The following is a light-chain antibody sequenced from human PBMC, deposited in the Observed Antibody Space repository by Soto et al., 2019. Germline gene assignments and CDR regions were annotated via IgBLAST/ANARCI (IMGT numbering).Light chain of an antibody. CDR1: NRGRKS. J-gene: IGLJ2*01. V-gene: IGLV3-21*02. CDR3: QVWDSSSDPPV. CDR2: DDD. Sequence: VTQPTSVSVAPGQTARTTCGGDNRGRKSAHWYQQKPGQAPVMVVYDDDDRPSGIPERFSGSNSGNTATLTISRVEAGGDEVDYYCQVWDSSSDPPVFGGGTKLTVL.